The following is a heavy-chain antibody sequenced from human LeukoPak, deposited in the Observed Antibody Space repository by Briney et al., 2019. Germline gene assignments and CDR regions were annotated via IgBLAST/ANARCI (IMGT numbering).Heavy chain of an antibody. V-gene: IGHV3-23*01. CDR3: AKIRAARPGY. D-gene: IGHD6-6*01. Sequence: GGSLRLSCSASGFTFSIYGMSWVRQAPGKGLEWVSGISDSGDTTYYADSVKGRFTISRDNSKNTLYLQMNSLTVEDPAVYYCAKIRAARPGYWGQGTLVTVSS. CDR2: ISDSGDTT. J-gene: IGHJ4*02. CDR1: GFTFSIYG.